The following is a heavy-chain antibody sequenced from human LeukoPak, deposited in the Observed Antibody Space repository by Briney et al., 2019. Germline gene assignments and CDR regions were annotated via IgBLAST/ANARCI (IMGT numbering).Heavy chain of an antibody. CDR2: MNPNSGNT. CDR3: ARALRKRGYSGYPPYYYFDY. J-gene: IGHJ4*02. V-gene: IGHV1-8*03. CDR1: GYTFTSYD. D-gene: IGHD5-12*01. Sequence: GASVKVSCKASGYTFTSYDINWVRQATGQGLEWMGWMNPNSGNTGYAQKFQGRVTITRNTSISTAYMELSSLRSEDTAVYYCARALRKRGYSGYPPYYYFDYWGQGTLVTVSS.